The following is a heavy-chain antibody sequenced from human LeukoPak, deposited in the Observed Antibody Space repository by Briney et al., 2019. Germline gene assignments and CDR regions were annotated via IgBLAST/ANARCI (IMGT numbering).Heavy chain of an antibody. D-gene: IGHD1-26*01. Sequence: ASVKVSCKGFGYTFADYFIHWVRQAPGQGLEWMGRINPNSGGTEYAPKLQGWVTMTRDTSISTAYVEVSRLISDDTAVYYCARDVTSTPNWEFDYWGQGTLVIVSS. V-gene: IGHV1-2*04. CDR3: ARDVTSTPNWEFDY. CDR1: GYTFADYF. J-gene: IGHJ4*02. CDR2: INPNSGGT.